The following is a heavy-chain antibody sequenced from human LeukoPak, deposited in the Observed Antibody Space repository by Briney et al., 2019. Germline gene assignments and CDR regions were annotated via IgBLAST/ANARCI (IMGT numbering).Heavy chain of an antibody. D-gene: IGHD1-26*01. CDR2: IKQDGSVR. CDR1: GFTLSNYW. V-gene: IGHV3-7*01. CDR3: ARDLYSGSYYGDY. Sequence: PGGSLRLSCVASGFTLSNYWMSWVRQAPGEGLEWVANIKQDGSVRNYVDSVKGRFTISRDNAKNSLYLQMNSLRAEDTAVYYCARDLYSGSYYGDYWGRGTLVTVSS. J-gene: IGHJ4*02.